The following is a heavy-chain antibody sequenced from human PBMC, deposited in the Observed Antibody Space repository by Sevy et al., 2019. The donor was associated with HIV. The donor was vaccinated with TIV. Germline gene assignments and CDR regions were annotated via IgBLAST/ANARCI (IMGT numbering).Heavy chain of an antibody. V-gene: IGHV3-23*01. CDR2: ISGSGGST. CDR1: GFIFSGYV. Sequence: WGSLRLSCAASGFIFSGYVMSWVRQAPGKGLEWVSTISGSGGSTYYADSVKGRFAISRDNSKNTLDLEMNSLRVEDTAVYYCAKDASSSWTGGTFQHWGQGTLVTVSS. CDR3: AKDASSSWTGGTFQH. D-gene: IGHD6-13*01. J-gene: IGHJ1*01.